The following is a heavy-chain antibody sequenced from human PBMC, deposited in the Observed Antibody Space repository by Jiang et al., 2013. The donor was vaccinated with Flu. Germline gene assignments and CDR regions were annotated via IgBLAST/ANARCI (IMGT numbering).Heavy chain of an antibody. Sequence: LLKPSETLSLTCAVYVGSFSGYYWNWIRQPPGKGLEWIGEINHSGSTNYLPSLKSRVTISVDTSKNQFSLKLSSVTAADTAVYYCARGSLDSSGYYDYGMDVWGKGTTVTVSS. J-gene: IGHJ6*04. D-gene: IGHD3-22*01. CDR3: ARGSLDSSGYYDYGMDV. V-gene: IGHV4-34*01. CDR1: VGSFSGYY. CDR2: INHSGST.